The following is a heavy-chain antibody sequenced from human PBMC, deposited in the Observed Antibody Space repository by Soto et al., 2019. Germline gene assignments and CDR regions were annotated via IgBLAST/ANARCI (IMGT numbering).Heavy chain of an antibody. V-gene: IGHV4-34*01. Sequence: QVQLQQWGAGLLKPSETLSLTCAVYGGSFSGYYWSWIRQPPGKGLEWLGEINHSGSTNYNPSLKSRVTISVDTSKNQFFLKLSSVTAADTAVYYCARRKYCSGGSCLMPDYYYYGMDVWCQGTTVTVSS. CDR3: ARRKYCSGGSCLMPDYYYYGMDV. D-gene: IGHD2-15*01. CDR2: INHSGST. CDR1: GGSFSGYY. J-gene: IGHJ6*02.